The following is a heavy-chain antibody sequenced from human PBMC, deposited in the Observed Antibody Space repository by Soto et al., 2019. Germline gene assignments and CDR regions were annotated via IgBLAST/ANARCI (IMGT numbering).Heavy chain of an antibody. D-gene: IGHD2-8*01. CDR3: ERGADAMLSPNFDY. CDR1: ADSFSGYF. J-gene: IGHJ4*02. Sequence: SQTLSLTCPVHADSFSGYFWTWIRHPPGNGLEWIAEITEGGTTNYSPSLKSRVSIAVNSSKRQFSRTLSSVTAADTAMSYWERGADAMLSPNFDYWSQGPLVTVSS. CDR2: ITEGGTT. V-gene: IGHV4-34*01.